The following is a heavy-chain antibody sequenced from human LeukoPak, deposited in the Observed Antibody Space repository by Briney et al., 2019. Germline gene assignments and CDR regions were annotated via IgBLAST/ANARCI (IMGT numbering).Heavy chain of an antibody. D-gene: IGHD7-27*01. V-gene: IGHV1-2*02. Sequence: ASVKVSCKASGYTFTGYYMHWVRQAPGQGLEWMGWINPNSGGTNYAQKFQGRVTITRDTSISTAYMELSRLRSDDTAVYYCARGEGPNWFVDYWGQGTLVTVSS. CDR3: ARGEGPNWFVDY. J-gene: IGHJ4*02. CDR2: INPNSGGT. CDR1: GYTFTGYY.